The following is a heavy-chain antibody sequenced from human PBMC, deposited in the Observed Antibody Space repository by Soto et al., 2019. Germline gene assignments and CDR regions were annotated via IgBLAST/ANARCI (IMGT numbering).Heavy chain of an antibody. CDR2: IFSNDEK. J-gene: IGHJ5*02. V-gene: IGHV2-26*01. CDR1: GFSLSNARMG. Sequence: SGPTLGEPTETLTLTCTVSGFSLSNARMGVSWIRQPPGKALEWLAHIFSNDEKSYSTSLKSRLTISKNTSKSQVVLTMTNMNPVDTATYFCALISAGYDSSGYYSNWFDPWGQGTLVTVSS. D-gene: IGHD3-22*01. CDR3: ALISAGYDSSGYYSNWFDP.